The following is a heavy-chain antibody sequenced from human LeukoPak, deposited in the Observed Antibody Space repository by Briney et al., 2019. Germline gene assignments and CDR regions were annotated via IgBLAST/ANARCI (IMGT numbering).Heavy chain of an antibody. CDR3: AREGGNWNYEGYYFDY. J-gene: IGHJ4*02. CDR1: GFTFSSYA. D-gene: IGHD1-7*01. Sequence: GGSLRLSCAASGFTFSSYAMHWVRQAPGKGLEYVSAISSNGGSTYCANSVKGRFTISRDNSKNTLYLQMGSLRAEDMAVYYCAREGGNWNYEGYYFDYWGQGTLVTVSS. V-gene: IGHV3-64*01. CDR2: ISSNGGST.